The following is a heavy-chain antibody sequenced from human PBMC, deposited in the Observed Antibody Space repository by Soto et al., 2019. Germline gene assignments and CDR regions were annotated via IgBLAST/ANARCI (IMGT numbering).Heavy chain of an antibody. J-gene: IGHJ4*02. CDR2: TIPILDVA. CDR3: ATTRAYYYDSSGHQD. D-gene: IGHD3-22*01. V-gene: IGHV1-69*02. CDR1: GGTFSTST. Sequence: SVKVSCKASGGTFSTSTFTWVRPAPGQGLEWMGRTIPILDVADYAQDFQGRVTITADKSTSTAYMELTSLTSKDTAVYYCATTRAYYYDSSGHQDWGQGTLVTAPQ.